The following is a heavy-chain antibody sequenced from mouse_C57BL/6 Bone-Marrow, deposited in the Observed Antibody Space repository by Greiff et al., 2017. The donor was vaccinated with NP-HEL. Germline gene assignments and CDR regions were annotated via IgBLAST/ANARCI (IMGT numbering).Heavy chain of an antibody. V-gene: IGHV1-69*01. D-gene: IGHD1-1*02. CDR3: ARSSYGPFDY. J-gene: IGHJ2*01. CDR2: IDPSDSYT. CDR1: GYTFTSYW. Sequence: QVQLQQPGAELVMPGASVKLSCKASGYTFTSYWMHWVKQRPGQGLEWIGEIDPSDSYTNYNQKFKGKSTLTVDKSSSTAYMQLSSLTSEDSAVYYCARSSYGPFDYWGQGTTLTVSS.